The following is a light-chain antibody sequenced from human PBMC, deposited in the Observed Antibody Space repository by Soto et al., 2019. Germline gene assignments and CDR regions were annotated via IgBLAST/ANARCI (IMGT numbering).Light chain of an antibody. J-gene: IGKJ1*01. CDR3: QQRSNWPPWT. Sequence: EIVLTQSPATLSLSPGERATLSCRASQSVSSYLAWYQQTPGQAPRLLIYDASNRATGIPARFSGSGSVTDFTLTISSLEPEDFAVYYCQQRSNWPPWTFGQGTKVEIK. CDR1: QSVSSY. V-gene: IGKV3-11*01. CDR2: DAS.